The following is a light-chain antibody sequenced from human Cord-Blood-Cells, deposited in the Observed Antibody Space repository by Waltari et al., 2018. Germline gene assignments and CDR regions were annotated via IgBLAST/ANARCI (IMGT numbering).Light chain of an antibody. CDR2: GSS. Sequence: EIVMTQSPATLSVSPGDRATFSCRASQRVSSNLAWYQQKPGQAPRLLIYGSSTRATGIPARFSGSGFGTEFTLTISSLQSEDFAVYYCQQYNNWPPVTFGQGTKLEIK. J-gene: IGKJ2*01. CDR3: QQYNNWPPVT. V-gene: IGKV3-15*01. CDR1: QRVSSN.